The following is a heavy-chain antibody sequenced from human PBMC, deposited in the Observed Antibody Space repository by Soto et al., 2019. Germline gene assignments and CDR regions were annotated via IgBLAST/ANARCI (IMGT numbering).Heavy chain of an antibody. V-gene: IGHV3-15*01. CDR1: GLIFSNVW. D-gene: IGHD3-3*01. CDR2: IKSRSDGGAT. Sequence: EVQLVESGGDLVKPGGTLRLSCAASGLIFSNVWMNWVRQAPGKGLEWVGRIKSRSDGGATYLAAFVNGRFTISRDDSTDTLYLQMRSLKTEDTAVYYCTTIDYRVLRGSGDAFDVWGQGTLVTVSS. CDR3: TTIDYRVLRGSGDAFDV. J-gene: IGHJ3*01.